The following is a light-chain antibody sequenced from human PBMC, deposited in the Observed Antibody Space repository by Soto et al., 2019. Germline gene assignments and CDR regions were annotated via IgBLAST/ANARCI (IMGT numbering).Light chain of an antibody. J-gene: IGKJ1*01. V-gene: IGKV3-20*01. CDR2: GAS. CDR1: QSVSSSY. Sequence: EIVLTQSPGTLSLSPGERVTLSCRASQSVSSSYLAWYQQKPGQAPRLLIYGASSRASGIPDRVSGSGSGTDFTLTISRLEPEDCAVYDGQQYGSSPWTVGQGTKVEIK. CDR3: QQYGSSPWT.